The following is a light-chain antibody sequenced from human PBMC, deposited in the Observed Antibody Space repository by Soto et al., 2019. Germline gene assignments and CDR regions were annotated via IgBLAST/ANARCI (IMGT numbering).Light chain of an antibody. CDR1: QSVSSSY. V-gene: IGKV3-20*01. J-gene: IGKJ1*01. Sequence: EIVLTQSPGTLSLSPGERATLSCRASQSVSSSYLAWYQQKPGQAPRLLIYGASSRATGIPDRCSGSGSGTDFTLTISRLEPEDFAVYYCQQYGSSPTFGQGNKVEIK. CDR3: QQYGSSPT. CDR2: GAS.